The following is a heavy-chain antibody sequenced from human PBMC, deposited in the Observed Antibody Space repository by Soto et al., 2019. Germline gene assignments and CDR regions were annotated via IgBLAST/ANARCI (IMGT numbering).Heavy chain of an antibody. CDR1: GGSVRSGDYY. D-gene: IGHD4-17*01. J-gene: IGHJ6*02. CDR3: ARDLKMVTTSYYHYFLDV. V-gene: IGHV4-30-4*01. Sequence: LSLTCTVSGGSVRSGDYYWSWIRQPPGKGLEWIGHIYYTGTTYYSPSLKSRVTISLDTSKNQISLKLSSVTAADTAVYYCARDLKMVTTSYYHYFLDVWGQGATVTVSS. CDR2: IYYTGTT.